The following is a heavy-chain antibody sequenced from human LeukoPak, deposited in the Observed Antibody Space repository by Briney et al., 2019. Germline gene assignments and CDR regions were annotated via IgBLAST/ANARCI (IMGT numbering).Heavy chain of an antibody. D-gene: IGHD2-2*01. CDR3: SRSGLTGMREYERADYYYYGMDL. CDR2: VNYRGSP. Sequence: SETLSLTCDVPGGSFSGYLWSWLRQSPGKGLEWIGEVNYRGSPHYNPSLESRVTISVDTSKNQLSLKLTSVTAADTALYYCSRSGLTGMREYERADYYYYGMDLWGQGTAVTV. J-gene: IGHJ6*02. CDR1: GGSFSGYL. V-gene: IGHV4-34*01.